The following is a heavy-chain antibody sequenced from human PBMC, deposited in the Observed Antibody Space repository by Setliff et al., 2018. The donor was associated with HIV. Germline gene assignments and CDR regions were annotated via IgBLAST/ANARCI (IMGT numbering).Heavy chain of an antibody. Sequence: ASVKVSCKVSGYTLTELSIRWVRQTFGKGLEWMGGFDPEDGEAIYAQKFQGRVTMTANTPLTTAYMQLTGLTSEDTAVYFCARGNRDGYIPFEYWGQGTLVTVSS. CDR3: ARGNRDGYIPFEY. J-gene: IGHJ4*02. V-gene: IGHV1-24*01. CDR2: FDPEDGEA. D-gene: IGHD5-12*01. CDR1: GYTLTELS.